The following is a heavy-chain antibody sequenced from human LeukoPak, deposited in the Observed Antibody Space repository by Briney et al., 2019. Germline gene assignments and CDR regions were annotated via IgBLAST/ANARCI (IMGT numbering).Heavy chain of an antibody. CDR2: ISGTSSTI. CDR3: ARPRTAEYYFDY. V-gene: IGHV3-48*04. CDR1: GFTFSSYA. Sequence: GGSLRLSCAASGFTFSSYAMSWVRQAPGKGLEWLSYISGTSSTIYYADSVKGRFTISRDNAKNSLYLQMNSLRAEDTAVYYCARPRTAEYYFDYWGQGMLVTVSS. J-gene: IGHJ4*02.